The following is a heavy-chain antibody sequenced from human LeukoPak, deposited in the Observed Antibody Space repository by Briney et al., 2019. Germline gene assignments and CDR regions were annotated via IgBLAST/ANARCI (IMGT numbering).Heavy chain of an antibody. Sequence: GGSLRLSCTTSGFSFVDYAMAWVRQAPGKGLELVGFIRSKAYGGTSEYAAPVKGRFTLSRDDSKSIAYPQMNSLKAEDTALYYCTREAVGGRRGATKLHFDYWGQGTLVTVSS. J-gene: IGHJ4*02. CDR2: IRSKAYGGTS. D-gene: IGHD1-26*01. V-gene: IGHV3-49*04. CDR3: TREAVGGRRGATKLHFDY. CDR1: GFSFVDYA.